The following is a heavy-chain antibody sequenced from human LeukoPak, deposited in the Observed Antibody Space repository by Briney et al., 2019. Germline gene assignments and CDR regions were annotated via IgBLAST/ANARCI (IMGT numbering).Heavy chain of an antibody. Sequence: SETLSLTCTVSGGSISGYYWSWIRQPPGKGLEWIGEINHSGNTNYDPSLKSRVTILVDTSKNRFSLKLNSVTAADTAVYYCASPIYGDYTENGFDIWGQGTMVTVSS. V-gene: IGHV4-34*01. CDR3: ASPIYGDYTENGFDI. CDR2: INHSGNT. D-gene: IGHD4-17*01. J-gene: IGHJ3*02. CDR1: GGSISGYY.